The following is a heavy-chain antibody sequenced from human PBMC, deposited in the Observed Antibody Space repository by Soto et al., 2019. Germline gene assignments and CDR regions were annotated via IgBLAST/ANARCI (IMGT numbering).Heavy chain of an antibody. CDR3: ARDWYTYYDFWSGSVGGMDV. Sequence: GSLRLSCAASGFTVSSNYMSWVRQAPGKGLEWVSVIYSGGSTYYADSVKGRFTISRDNSKNPLYLQMNSLRAEDTAVYYCARDWYTYYDFWSGSVGGMDVWGQGTTVTVSS. CDR1: GFTVSSNY. D-gene: IGHD3-3*01. J-gene: IGHJ6*02. CDR2: IYSGGST. V-gene: IGHV3-53*01.